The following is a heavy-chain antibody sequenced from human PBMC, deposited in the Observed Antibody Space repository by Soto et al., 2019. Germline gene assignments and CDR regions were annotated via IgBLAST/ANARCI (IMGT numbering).Heavy chain of an antibody. CDR1: GGSFSGYY. CDR3: ASVKGWKDSSSWSARNWFDP. D-gene: IGHD6-13*01. J-gene: IGHJ5*02. V-gene: IGHV4-34*01. CDR2: INHSGST. Sequence: QVQLQQWGAGLLKPSETLSLTCAVYGGSFSGYYWSWIRQPPGKGLEWIGEINHSGSTNYNPSLKSRVTISVDTSKNQFSLKLSSVTAADTAVYYCASVKGWKDSSSWSARNWFDPWGQGTLVTVSS.